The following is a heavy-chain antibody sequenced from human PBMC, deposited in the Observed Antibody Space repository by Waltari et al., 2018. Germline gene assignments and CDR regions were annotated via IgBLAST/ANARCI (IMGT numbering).Heavy chain of an antibody. V-gene: IGHV3-7*01. D-gene: IGHD2-15*01. CDR3: VRNRGWQQFDF. CDR2: IKEDGGRK. J-gene: IGHJ4*02. Sequence: EVQLLESGGGLVQPGGSLRLSCAASGFTFTSFAMSWVRQAPGKGLEGVAGIKEDGGRKDYVDSVKGRFTISRDNAKSTLYLQMNSLRAEDTAVFYCVRNRGWQQFDFWGQGTLVTVSS. CDR1: GFTFTSFA.